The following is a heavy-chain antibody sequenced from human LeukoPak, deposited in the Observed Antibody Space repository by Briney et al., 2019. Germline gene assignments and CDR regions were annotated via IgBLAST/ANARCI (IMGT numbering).Heavy chain of an antibody. J-gene: IGHJ4*02. CDR1: GFTFNTYA. Sequence: GGSLRLYCAASGFTFNTYAMGWVRQAPGEGLEWVSSIKGGGGDPFYADSVRGRFTISRDKSKNTMYLSLNSLRAEDTAVYFCAQGGHDFNPFYYWGQGTLVTVSS. CDR2: IKGGGGDP. CDR3: AQGGHDFNPFYY. D-gene: IGHD2-21*02. V-gene: IGHV3-23*01.